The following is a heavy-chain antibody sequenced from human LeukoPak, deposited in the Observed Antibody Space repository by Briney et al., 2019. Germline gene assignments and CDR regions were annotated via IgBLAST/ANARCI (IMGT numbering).Heavy chain of an antibody. D-gene: IGHD3-3*01. CDR1: GYTFSGHY. V-gene: IGHV1-2*02. CDR3: ARDMYDFLSAAYYFDY. CDR2: INPNTGGT. Sequence: ASVKVSCKASGYTFSGHYMHWVRQAPGQGLEWMGWINPNTGGTNYAQKFHGGVTMTRDTSISTVYMELRRLRSDDTAVYYCARDMYDFLSAAYYFDYWGQGTLVTVSS. J-gene: IGHJ4*02.